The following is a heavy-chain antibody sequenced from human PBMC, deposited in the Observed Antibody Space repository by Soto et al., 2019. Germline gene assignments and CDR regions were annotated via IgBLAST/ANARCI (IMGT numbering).Heavy chain of an antibody. D-gene: IGHD3-22*01. J-gene: IGHJ4*02. V-gene: IGHV3-23*01. Sequence: GXLRLSCADSGFRFSSYSMSWVRQTPGKGLEWVAAITATGDRTYYADSVTGRFTISRDNSKKTHYLQMTSLRAEDTAMYYCATMNGYFEYWGQGTPVTVSS. CDR2: ITATGDRT. CDR3: ATMNGYFEY. CDR1: GFRFSSYS.